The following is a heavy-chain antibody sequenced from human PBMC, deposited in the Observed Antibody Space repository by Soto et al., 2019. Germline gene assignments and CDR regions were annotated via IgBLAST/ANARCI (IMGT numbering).Heavy chain of an antibody. CDR3: AKDLTSGYDFVDY. CDR2: ISWNSGSI. V-gene: IGHV3-9*01. CDR1: GFTFDDYA. Sequence: AGGSLRLSCAASGFTFDDYAMHWVRQAPGKGLEWVSGISWNSGSIGYADSVKGRFTISRDNAKNSLYLQMNSLRAEDTALYYCAKDLTSGYDFVDYWGQGTLVTVSS. D-gene: IGHD5-12*01. J-gene: IGHJ4*02.